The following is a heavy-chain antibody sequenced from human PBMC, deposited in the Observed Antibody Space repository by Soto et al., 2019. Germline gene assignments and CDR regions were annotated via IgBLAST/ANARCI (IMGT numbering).Heavy chain of an antibody. CDR3: ARGITIFGDARTIAFDI. J-gene: IGHJ3*02. V-gene: IGHV1-8*01. CDR2: MNPNSGNT. Sequence: ASVKVSCKASGYTFTSYDINWVRQATGQGLEWMGWMNPNSGNTGYAQKFQGRVTMTRNTSISTAYMELSSLRSEDTAVYYCARGITIFGDARTIAFDIWGQGTMVTVSS. CDR1: GYTFTSYD. D-gene: IGHD3-3*01.